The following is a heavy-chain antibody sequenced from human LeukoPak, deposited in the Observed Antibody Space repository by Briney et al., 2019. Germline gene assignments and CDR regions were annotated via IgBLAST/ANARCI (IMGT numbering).Heavy chain of an antibody. CDR3: ARSCRWTSCYFTGFDP. CDR2: IYYSGST. V-gene: IGHV4-59*12. CDR1: GGSISSYY. D-gene: IGHD2-2*01. J-gene: IGHJ5*02. Sequence: PSETLSLTCTVSGGSISSYYWSWIRQPPGKGLEWIGYIYYSGSTNYNPSLKSRVTISVDTSKNQFSLKLSSVTAADTAVYYCARSCRWTSCYFTGFDPWGQGTLVTVSS.